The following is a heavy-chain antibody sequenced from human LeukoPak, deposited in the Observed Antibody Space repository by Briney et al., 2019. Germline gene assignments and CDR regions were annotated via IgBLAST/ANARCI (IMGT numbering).Heavy chain of an antibody. CDR1: GHTFTSYD. D-gene: IGHD3-10*01. CDR3: ATIAMVRGFPEYYFDY. Sequence: ASVRVSCTASGHTFTSYDINWGRQATGQGLKWMGWMNPNSGNTGYAQKIQGRVTMTRNTSISTAYMELSSLRSEDTAVYYCATIAMVRGFPEYYFDYWGQGTLVTVSS. CDR2: MNPNSGNT. V-gene: IGHV1-8*01. J-gene: IGHJ4*02.